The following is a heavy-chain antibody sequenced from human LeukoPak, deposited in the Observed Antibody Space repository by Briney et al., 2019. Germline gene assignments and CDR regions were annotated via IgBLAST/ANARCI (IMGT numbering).Heavy chain of an antibody. V-gene: IGHV3-48*03. CDR1: GFTFSRYE. Sequence: GGSLRLSCAASGFTFSRYEMNWVRQAPGKGLAWVSYISSSGDIIYYADSVKGRFTISRDSAKNSLYLQMNSLRAEDTAVYYCARESHYYSSGSLDNWGQGTLVTVSS. D-gene: IGHD3-10*01. CDR3: ARESHYYSSGSLDN. CDR2: ISSSGDII. J-gene: IGHJ4*02.